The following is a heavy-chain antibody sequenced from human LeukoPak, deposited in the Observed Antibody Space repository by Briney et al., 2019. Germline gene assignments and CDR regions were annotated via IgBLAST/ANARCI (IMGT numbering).Heavy chain of an antibody. Sequence: PGGSLRLSCAASGFTFSSYAMHWVRQAPGKGLEWVAVISYDGSNKYYADSVKGRFTISRDNSKNTLYLQMNSLRAEDTAVYYCARDEAVVPAAPDYWGQGTLVTVSS. CDR3: ARDEAVVPAAPDY. CDR2: ISYDGSNK. V-gene: IGHV3-30-3*01. J-gene: IGHJ4*02. CDR1: GFTFSSYA. D-gene: IGHD2-2*01.